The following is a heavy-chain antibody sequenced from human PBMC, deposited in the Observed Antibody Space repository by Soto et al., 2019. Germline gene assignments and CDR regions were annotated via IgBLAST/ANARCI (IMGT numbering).Heavy chain of an antibody. V-gene: IGHV3-30-3*01. CDR3: ARDLSGSGD. CDR1: GFAFSSYA. CDR2: ISYDGSNK. Sequence: QVQLVESGEGVVQPGRSLRLSCAASGFAFSSYAMHWVRQAPGKGLEWVAVISYDGSNKYYADSVKGRFTISRDNSKNTLYLEMNSLRAEDTAVYYCARDLSGSGDWGQGTLVTVS. J-gene: IGHJ4*02. D-gene: IGHD3-10*01.